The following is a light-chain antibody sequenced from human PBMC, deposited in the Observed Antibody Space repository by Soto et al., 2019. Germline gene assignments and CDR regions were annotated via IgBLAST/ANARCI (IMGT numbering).Light chain of an antibody. CDR1: SSDIGSYSF. CDR2: GDA. CDR3: QSFDNGVGHWV. J-gene: IGLJ3*02. V-gene: IGLV1-40*01. Sequence: QSVLTQPPSVSGAPGQRVTISCTGISSDIGSYSFVHWYQQLPGTAPKLLIYGDANRPSGVPDRFSASKSGTSASLVITGLQAEDEADYFCQSFDNGVGHWVFGGGTKLTV.